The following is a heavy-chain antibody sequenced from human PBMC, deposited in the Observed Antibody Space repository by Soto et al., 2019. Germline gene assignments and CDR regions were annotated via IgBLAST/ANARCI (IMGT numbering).Heavy chain of an antibody. CDR2: IWYDGSTK. J-gene: IGHJ4*02. V-gene: IGHV3-33*01. CDR1: GFMFRSYA. D-gene: IGHD6-13*01. CDR3: ARVASSSSWHIPHFDQ. Sequence: QVQLVESGGGVVQSGRSLRLSCAASGFMFRSYAMHWVRQAPGKGLEWVAGIWYDGSTKYYGDSVKGRYNISRDNSKNMLDLQMNSLRAEDTAVYYCARVASSSSWHIPHFDQWGQGTLVTVSS.